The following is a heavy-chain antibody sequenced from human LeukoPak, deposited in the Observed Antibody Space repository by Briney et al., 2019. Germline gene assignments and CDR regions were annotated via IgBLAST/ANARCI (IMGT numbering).Heavy chain of an antibody. CDR1: GGSFSGYY. J-gene: IGHJ5*02. V-gene: IGHV4-34*01. D-gene: IGHD3-10*01. Sequence: SETLSLTCAVYGGSFSGYYWSWIRQPPGKGLEWIGEINHSGSTNYNPSLKSRVTISVDTSKNQFSLKLSSVTAADTAVYYCAGIHYYGSGSRQYNWFDPWGQGTLVTVSS. CDR3: AGIHYYGSGSRQYNWFDP. CDR2: INHSGST.